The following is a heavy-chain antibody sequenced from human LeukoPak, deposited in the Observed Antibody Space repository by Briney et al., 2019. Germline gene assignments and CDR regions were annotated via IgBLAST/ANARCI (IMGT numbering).Heavy chain of an antibody. CDR1: GFTFSSYA. J-gene: IGHJ4*02. CDR3: AKGRIEYSSSSEDLDY. CDR2: ISYDGSNK. Sequence: GGSLRLSCAASGFTFSSYAMHWVRQAPGKGLEWVAVISYDGSNKYYADSVKGRFTISRDNSKNTLYLQMNSLRAEDTAVYYCAKGRIEYSSSSEDLDYWGQGTLVTVSS. V-gene: IGHV3-30-3*01. D-gene: IGHD6-6*01.